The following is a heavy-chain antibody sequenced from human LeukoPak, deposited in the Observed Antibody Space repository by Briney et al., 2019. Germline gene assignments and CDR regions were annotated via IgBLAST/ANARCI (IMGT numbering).Heavy chain of an antibody. J-gene: IGHJ4*02. Sequence: SETLSLTCTVSGGSISSGSYYWSWIRQPAGKGLEWIGRIYTSGSTNYNPSLKSRVTISVDTSKNQFSLKLSSVTAADTAVYYCAREVVGYYYDSSGYYSDYFDYWGQGTLVTVSS. V-gene: IGHV4-61*02. CDR3: AREVVGYYYDSSGYYSDYFDY. D-gene: IGHD3-22*01. CDR2: IYTSGST. CDR1: GGSISSGSYY.